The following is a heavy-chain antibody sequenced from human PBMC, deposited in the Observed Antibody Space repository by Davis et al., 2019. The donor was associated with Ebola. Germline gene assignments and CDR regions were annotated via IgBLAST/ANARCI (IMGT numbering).Heavy chain of an antibody. V-gene: IGHV1-8*01. D-gene: IGHD1-7*01. CDR2: MNPNSGNT. Sequence: ASVKVSCKASGYTFTSYDINWVRQATGQGLEWMGWMNPNSGNTGYAQKFQGRVTMTRNTSISTAYMELSSLRSEDTAVYYCARVRKAPRTPNWNYPVFDPWGQGTLVTVSS. J-gene: IGHJ5*02. CDR3: ARVRKAPRTPNWNYPVFDP. CDR1: GYTFTSYD.